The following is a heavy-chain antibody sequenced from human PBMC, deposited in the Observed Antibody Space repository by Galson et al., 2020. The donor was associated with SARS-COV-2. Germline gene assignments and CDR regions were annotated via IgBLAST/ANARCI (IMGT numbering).Heavy chain of an antibody. J-gene: IGHJ6*02. V-gene: IGHV3-7*03. CDR3: ARDPILPYSSGWYVYYYYGMDV. Sequence: GESLKISCAASGFTFSSYWMSWVRQAPGKGLEWVANIKQDGSEKYYVDSVKGRFTISRDNAKNSLYLQMNSLRAEDTAVYYCARDPILPYSSGWYVYYYYGMDVWGQGTTVTVSS. CDR1: GFTFSSYW. D-gene: IGHD6-19*01. CDR2: IKQDGSEK.